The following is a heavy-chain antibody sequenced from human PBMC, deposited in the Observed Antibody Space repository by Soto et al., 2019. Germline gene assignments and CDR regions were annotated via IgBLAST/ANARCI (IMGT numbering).Heavy chain of an antibody. V-gene: IGHV3-74*01. D-gene: IGHD2-21*01. J-gene: IGHJ5*02. CDR2: INSDGSST. CDR3: ARDHVVSRNWFDP. Sequence: EVQLVESGGGLVQPGGSLRLSCAASGFTFSSYWMHCVRQAPGKGLVWVSRINSDGSSTSYADSVKGRFTISRDNAKNTLYLQMNSLRVEDTAVYYCARDHVVSRNWFDPWGQGTLVTVSS. CDR1: GFTFSSYW.